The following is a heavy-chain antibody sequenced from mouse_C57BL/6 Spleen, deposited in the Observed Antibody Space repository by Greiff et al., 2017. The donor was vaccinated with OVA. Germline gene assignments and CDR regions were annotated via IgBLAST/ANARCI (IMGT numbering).Heavy chain of an antibody. CDR1: GYTFTSYW. V-gene: IGHV1-69*01. J-gene: IGHJ2*01. Sequence: QVQLQQPGAELVMPGASVKLSCKASGYTFTSYWMHWVKQRPEQGLEWIGEIDPSDSYTNYNQKFKGKSTLTVDKSSSTAYMQLSSLSSEDSAVYYCARKLGPYYFDYWGQGTTLTVSS. CDR3: ARKLGPYYFDY. CDR2: IDPSDSYT. D-gene: IGHD4-1*01.